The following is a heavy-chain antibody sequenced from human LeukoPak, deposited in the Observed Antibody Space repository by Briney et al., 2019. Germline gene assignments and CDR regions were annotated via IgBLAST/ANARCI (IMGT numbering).Heavy chain of an antibody. CDR2: ISSSSSYI. Sequence: GGSLRLSCAASGFTFSSYEMNWVRQAPGKGLEWVSSISSSSSYIYYADSVKGRFTISRDNAKNSLYLQMNSLRAEDTAVYYCARDGAVWYYGSGSLLPGYYYYYYMDVWGKGTTVTVSS. J-gene: IGHJ6*03. D-gene: IGHD3-10*01. CDR3: ARDGAVWYYGSGSLLPGYYYYYYMDV. V-gene: IGHV3-21*01. CDR1: GFTFSSYE.